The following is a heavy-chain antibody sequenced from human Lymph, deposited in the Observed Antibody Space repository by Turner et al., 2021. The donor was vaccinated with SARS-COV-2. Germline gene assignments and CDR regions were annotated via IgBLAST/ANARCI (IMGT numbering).Heavy chain of an antibody. CDR3: AREDPFMITFGGVGGGMDV. D-gene: IGHD3-16*01. Sequence: EVQLVESGGGLVQPGGSLSLSCAASGFTFNIYWMHWVRQAPGKGLVWVSRINSDGSRTSYADSVKGRFTISRDNAKNTLYLQMNSLRAEDTAVYYCAREDPFMITFGGVGGGMDVWGQGTTVTVSS. CDR1: GFTFNIYW. V-gene: IGHV3-74*01. J-gene: IGHJ6*02. CDR2: INSDGSRT.